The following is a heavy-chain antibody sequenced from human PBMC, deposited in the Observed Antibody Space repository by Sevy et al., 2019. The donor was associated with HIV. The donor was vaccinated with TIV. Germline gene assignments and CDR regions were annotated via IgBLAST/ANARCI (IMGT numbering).Heavy chain of an antibody. CDR2: VSSDGSEI. D-gene: IGHD7-27*01. J-gene: IGHJ4*02. CDR1: GFTFGTYA. V-gene: IGHV3-30-3*01. Sequence: GGSLRLSCAVSGFTFGTYAMHWVRRAPGKGLECVAIVSSDGSEINYADSVKGRFTISRDNSRNTLYLQMNSLRTEDTALYYCARDQLGSIDYWGQGTLVTVSS. CDR3: ARDQLGSIDY.